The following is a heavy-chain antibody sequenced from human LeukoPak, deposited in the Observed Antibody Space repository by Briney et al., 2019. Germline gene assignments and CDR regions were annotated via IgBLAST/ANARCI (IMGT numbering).Heavy chain of an antibody. D-gene: IGHD3-10*01. CDR2: INAGSGYT. CDR3: ARGKTYGSGSGDTFDI. CDR1: GYTFTSYG. V-gene: IGHV1-3*03. Sequence: GASVKVSCKASGYTFTSYGISWVRQAPGQRLDWMGSINAGSGYTKYSQEFQGRVTITRDTSASTIYMELNSLRSEDMAVYYCARGKTYGSGSGDTFDIWGQGTMVTVSS. J-gene: IGHJ3*02.